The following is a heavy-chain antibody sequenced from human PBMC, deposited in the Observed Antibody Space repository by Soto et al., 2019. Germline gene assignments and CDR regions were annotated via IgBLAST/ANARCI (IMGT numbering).Heavy chain of an antibody. CDR3: ARDAGYCSSTSCQNWFDP. D-gene: IGHD2-2*01. CDR1: GYTFTSYY. CDR2: INPSGGSI. Sequence: ASVKVSCKASGYTFTSYYMHWVRQAPGQGLEWTGIINPSGGSISYAQKFQGRVTMTRDTSTSTVYMELSSLRSEDTAVYYCARDAGYCSSTSCQNWFDPWGQGTLVTVSS. V-gene: IGHV1-46*01. J-gene: IGHJ5*02.